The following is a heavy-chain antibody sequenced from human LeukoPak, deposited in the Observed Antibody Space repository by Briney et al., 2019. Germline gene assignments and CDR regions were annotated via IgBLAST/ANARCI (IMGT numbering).Heavy chain of an antibody. CDR2: ISTSSGTI. D-gene: IGHD6-13*01. CDR3: AKDIAAAGGPCAY. J-gene: IGHJ4*02. V-gene: IGHV3-48*01. Sequence: PGGSLRLSCAASGFTFSRYDMNWVRQAPGKGLEWISYISTSSGTIYYADSVKGRFTISRDNAKNSLYLQMNSLRAEDTAVYYCAKDIAAAGGPCAYWGRGTLVTVSS. CDR1: GFTFSRYD.